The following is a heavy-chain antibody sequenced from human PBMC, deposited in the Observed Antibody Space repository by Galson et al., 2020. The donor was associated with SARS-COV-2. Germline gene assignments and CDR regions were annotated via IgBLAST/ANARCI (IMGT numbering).Heavy chain of an antibody. CDR3: ARGGSRPIMAVDYYYFYMDV. Sequence: SETLSLTCAVYGGSFSDYSWTWVRQPPGKGLEWIGEISHSGSTNYSPSPKSRVFISVDTSKNQFSLKLRSVTAADTAVYYCARGGSRPIMAVDYYYFYMDVGGKGTTVTVS. CDR1: GGSFSDYS. V-gene: IGHV4-34*01. CDR2: ISHSGST. J-gene: IGHJ6*03. D-gene: IGHD3-10*01.